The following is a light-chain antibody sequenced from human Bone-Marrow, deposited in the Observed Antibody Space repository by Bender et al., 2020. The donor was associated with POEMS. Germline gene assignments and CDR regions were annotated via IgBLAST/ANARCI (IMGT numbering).Light chain of an antibody. J-gene: IGLJ2*01. Sequence: QSALTQPASVSGSPGQSLTISCTGTSSDVGNYNLVSWYQHHPGKAPKLMIYEGSKRPSGVSNRFSGSKSGNTASLTISGLQAEDEADYYCSSYASSDTVVFGGGTKLTVL. V-gene: IGLV2-14*02. CDR3: SSYASSDTVV. CDR1: SSDVGNYNL. CDR2: EGS.